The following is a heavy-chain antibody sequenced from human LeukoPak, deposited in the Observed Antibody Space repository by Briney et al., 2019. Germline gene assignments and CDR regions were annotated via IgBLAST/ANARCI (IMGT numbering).Heavy chain of an antibody. V-gene: IGHV3-33*01. Sequence: PGGSLTLFCAVSGFTFNRCGLQWVRGATGEGVEWVGVIWYDGSEKYYTDSVKGRFTISRDDSKNTLYLQMNSLRAEDTAVYHCARDVGNFALGTAHFDLWGQGTLVTVAS. CDR3: ARDVGNFALGTAHFDL. CDR1: GFTFNRCG. J-gene: IGHJ4*02. CDR2: IWYDGSEK. D-gene: IGHD2-21*02.